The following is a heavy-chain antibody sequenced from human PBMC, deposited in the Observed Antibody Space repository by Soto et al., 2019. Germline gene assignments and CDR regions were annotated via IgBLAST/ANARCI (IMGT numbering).Heavy chain of an antibody. V-gene: IGHV1-69*13. CDR1: GGTFSSYA. CDR3: ASGMEQLELNN. CDR2: IIPIFGTA. J-gene: IGHJ4*02. D-gene: IGHD1-1*01. Sequence: ASVKVSCKASGGTFSSYAISWVRQAPGQGLEWMGGIIPIFGTANYAQKFQGRVTITADESTSTAYMELSSLRSEDTAVYYCASGMEQLELNNWGQGTLVTVSS.